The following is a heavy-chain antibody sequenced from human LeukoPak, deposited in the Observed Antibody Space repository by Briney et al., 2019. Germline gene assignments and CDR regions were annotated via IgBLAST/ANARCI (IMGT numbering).Heavy chain of an antibody. V-gene: IGHV3-30*02. CDR1: RFTFSGYG. CDR3: ARGKLMGYSSAWDETRTDY. D-gene: IGHD6-19*01. CDR2: IWYDGSNK. J-gene: IGHJ4*02. Sequence: GGSLRLSCAASRFTFSGYGMHWVRQAPGKGLEWVAFIWYDGSNKYYADSVKGRFTISRDNSKNTLYLQMNSLRPEDTAVYFCARGKLMGYSSAWDETRTDYWGQGTLATVSS.